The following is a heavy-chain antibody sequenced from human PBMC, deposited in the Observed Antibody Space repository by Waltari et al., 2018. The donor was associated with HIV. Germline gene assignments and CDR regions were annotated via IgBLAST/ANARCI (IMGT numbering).Heavy chain of an antibody. Sequence: LEWVANIKEDGSEKWYVDSVKGRFSISRDNAKNSVYLQMNSLRAEDTAVYYCARSRSDAFDLWGQGTMVTVSS. J-gene: IGHJ3*01. CDR3: ARSRSDAFDL. CDR2: IKEDGSEK. V-gene: IGHV3-7*01.